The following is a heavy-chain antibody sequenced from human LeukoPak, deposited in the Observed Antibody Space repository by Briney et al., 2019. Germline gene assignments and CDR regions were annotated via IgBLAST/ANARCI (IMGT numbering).Heavy chain of an antibody. CDR2: ISYDGSNK. V-gene: IGHV3-30*04. CDR1: GFTFSSYA. Sequence: GGSLRLSCAASGFTFSSYAMHWVRQAPGKGLEWVAVISYDGSNKYYADSVKGRFTISRDNSKNTLYLQMNSLRAEDTAVYYCAALTAVTPWNAFDIWGQGTMVTVSS. J-gene: IGHJ3*02. CDR3: AALTAVTPWNAFDI. D-gene: IGHD4-17*01.